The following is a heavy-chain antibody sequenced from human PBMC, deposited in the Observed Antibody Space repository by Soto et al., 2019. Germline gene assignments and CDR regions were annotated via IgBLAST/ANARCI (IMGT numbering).Heavy chain of an antibody. V-gene: IGHV1-18*04. CDR1: GYTFTIYG. D-gene: IGHD3-22*01. J-gene: IGHJ4*02. CDR3: ARVDYYDSSGYYGY. CDR2: ISGYNGNT. Sequence: QVQLVQSGAEVKKPGASVKVSCKASGYTFTIYGISWVRQAPGQGLEWMGWISGYNGNTDYAQNLQDRVTLTTDASTSSVYIALRSFRSDDTAVYYCARVDYYDSSGYYGYWGQGTLIPVSS.